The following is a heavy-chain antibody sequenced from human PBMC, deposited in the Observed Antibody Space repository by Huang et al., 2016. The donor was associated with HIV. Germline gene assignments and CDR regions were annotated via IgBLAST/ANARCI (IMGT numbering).Heavy chain of an antibody. Sequence: QLHLQQSGPGLVRPSETLSLICTVSGGSITSSNHYWGWIRQTPGKGLEWIGNFYYSGDAYYTPSLKNRVSISIDTSKSQVSLRLSSVIATDTAVYYCASGEYGKNAYDIWGQGTVVTVSA. J-gene: IGHJ3*02. V-gene: IGHV4-39*01. CDR2: FYYSGDA. CDR3: ASGEYGKNAYDI. D-gene: IGHD2-2*01. CDR1: GGSITSSNHY.